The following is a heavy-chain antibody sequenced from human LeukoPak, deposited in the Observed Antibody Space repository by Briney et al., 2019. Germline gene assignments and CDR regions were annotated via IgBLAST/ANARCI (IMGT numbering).Heavy chain of an antibody. V-gene: IGHV4-34*01. D-gene: IGHD3-10*01. CDR2: INHSGST. Sequence: SETLSLTCAVYGGSFSGYYWSWIRQPPGKGLEWIGEINHSGSTNYNPSLKSRVTISVDTSKNQFSLKLSSVTAADTAVYYCARSGYYYGSGSSFYYYYYMDVWGKGTTVTISS. CDR3: ARSGYYYGSGSSFYYYYYMDV. J-gene: IGHJ6*03. CDR1: GGSFSGYY.